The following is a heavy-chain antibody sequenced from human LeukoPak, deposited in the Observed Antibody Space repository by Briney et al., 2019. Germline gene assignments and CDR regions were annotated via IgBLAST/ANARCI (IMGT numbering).Heavy chain of an antibody. CDR3: AREDTAMVMDV. J-gene: IGHJ6*04. Sequence: ASVKVSCKAPGGTFSSYAISWVRQAPGPGLEWMGGINPIFGTANYAQKFQGRVTITADKSTSTAYMELSSLRSEDTAVYYCAREDTAMVMDVWGKGTTVTVSS. CDR2: INPIFGTA. V-gene: IGHV1-69*06. D-gene: IGHD5-18*01. CDR1: GGTFSSYA.